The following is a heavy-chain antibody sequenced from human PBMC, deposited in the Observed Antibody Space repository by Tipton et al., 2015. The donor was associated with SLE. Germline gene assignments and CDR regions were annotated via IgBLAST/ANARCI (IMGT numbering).Heavy chain of an antibody. Sequence: TLSLTCSVSSHSISSGFYWGWIRQSPGKGLEWIGNFYHRGTTYYNPSLKSRVTISADTSKNHLSLKLTSVTAADTAVYFCARSSSVRTLLWPTFAYWGQGTLVTVSS. D-gene: IGHD2/OR15-2a*01. V-gene: IGHV4-38-2*01. J-gene: IGHJ4*02. CDR1: SHSISSGFY. CDR2: FYHRGTT. CDR3: ARSSSVRTLLWPTFAY.